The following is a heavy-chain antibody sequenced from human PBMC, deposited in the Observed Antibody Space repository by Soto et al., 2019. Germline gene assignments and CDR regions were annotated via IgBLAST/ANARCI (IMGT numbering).Heavy chain of an antibody. Sequence: QVQLVQSGAEVKKPGSSVKVSCKASGGTFSSYALSWVRQAPGQGLEWMGGIIPIFGTANYAQKLQGRVTITADQPTSTAYMELSSLGSGETAVYYCAIEGGGSYYRSGPSGGRGAFDIWGQGTMVTVSS. CDR2: IIPIFGTA. CDR1: GGTFSSYA. D-gene: IGHD3-22*01. V-gene: IGHV1-69*01. CDR3: AIEGGGSYYRSGPSGGRGAFDI. J-gene: IGHJ3*02.